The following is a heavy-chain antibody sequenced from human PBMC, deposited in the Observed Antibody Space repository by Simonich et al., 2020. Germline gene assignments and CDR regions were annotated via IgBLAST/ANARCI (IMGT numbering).Heavy chain of an antibody. CDR1: GFTFSSYW. D-gene: IGHD7-27*01. V-gene: IGHV3-7*01. J-gene: IGHJ6*03. CDR2: IKQVGSEK. CDR3: ARDGLGTAYYYYMDV. Sequence: EVQLVESGGGLVQPGGSLRLSCAASGFTFSSYWMSWVRQGPGKGLEWVANIKQVGSEKYYLDSVKGRFTISRDNAKNSLYLQMNSLRAEDTAVYYCARDGLGTAYYYYMDVWGKGTTVTVSS.